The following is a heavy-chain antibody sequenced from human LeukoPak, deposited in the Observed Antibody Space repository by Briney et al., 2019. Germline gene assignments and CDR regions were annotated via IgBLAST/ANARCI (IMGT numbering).Heavy chain of an antibody. CDR1: GFTFSSYS. Sequence: GGSLRLSCAASGFTFSSYSMNWVRQAPGKGLEWVSSISSSSSYIYYADSVKGRFTISRDNAKNSLYLQMNSLRAEGTAVYYCAREDYYDSSGYPYYFDYWGQGTLVTVSS. J-gene: IGHJ4*02. V-gene: IGHV3-21*01. CDR3: AREDYYDSSGYPYYFDY. D-gene: IGHD3-22*01. CDR2: ISSSSSYI.